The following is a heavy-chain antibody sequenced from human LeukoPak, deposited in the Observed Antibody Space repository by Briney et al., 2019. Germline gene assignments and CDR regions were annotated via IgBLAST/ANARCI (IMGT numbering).Heavy chain of an antibody. V-gene: IGHV3-30*02. CDR1: GFTFSSYG. CDR3: AKDQVPYYYYYMDV. CDR2: IRYDGSNK. D-gene: IGHD4/OR15-4a*01. Sequence: HPGGSLRLSCATSGFTFSSYGMHWVRQAPGKGLEWVAFIRYDGSNKYYADSVKGRFTISRDNSKNTLYLQMNSLRAEDTAVYYCAKDQVPYYYYYMDVWGKGTTVTISS. J-gene: IGHJ6*03.